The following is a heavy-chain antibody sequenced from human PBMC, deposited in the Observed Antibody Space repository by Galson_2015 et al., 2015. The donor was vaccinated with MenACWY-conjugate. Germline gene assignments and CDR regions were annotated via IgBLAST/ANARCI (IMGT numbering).Heavy chain of an antibody. CDR2: TYYRSRWHN. V-gene: IGHV6-1*01. Sequence: CAISGDSVSSNSAAWTWIRQSPSRGLEWLGRTYYRSRWHNDYAVSVKSRITINPDTSRNQSSLQLSSVTPEDTAVYYCARGVTRTSGTINWYFDFWGRGTLVTVSS. D-gene: IGHD6-13*01. J-gene: IGHJ2*01. CDR1: GDSVSSNSAA. CDR3: ARGVTRTSGTINWYFDF.